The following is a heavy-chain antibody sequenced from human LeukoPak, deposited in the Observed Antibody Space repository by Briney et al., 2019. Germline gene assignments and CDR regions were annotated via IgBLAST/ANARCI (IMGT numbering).Heavy chain of an antibody. Sequence: RASVKVSCKASGYTFTSYDINWVRQATGQGLEWMGWMNPNSGNTGYAQKFQGRVTITRNTSISTAYMELSSLRSEDTAVYYCARGRGSSGSHVRIDADAFDIWGQGTMVTVSS. CDR3: ARGRGSSGSHVRIDADAFDI. J-gene: IGHJ3*02. CDR2: MNPNSGNT. V-gene: IGHV1-8*03. D-gene: IGHD6-19*01. CDR1: GYTFTSYD.